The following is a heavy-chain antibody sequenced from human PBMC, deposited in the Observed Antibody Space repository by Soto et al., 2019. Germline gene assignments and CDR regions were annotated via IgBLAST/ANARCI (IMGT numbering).Heavy chain of an antibody. CDR1: GASIISSDW. D-gene: IGHD3-16*01. V-gene: IGHV4-4*02. Sequence: QVQLQESGPGLVMPSGTLSLTCAVSGASIISSDWWNWVRQPPGKGQEWIGEISHSGTTIYNPSLKGRVTISVDVSKNHFSLNLTSVTAADTAVYYCARDFKAPNDAWAFDYWGQGTLVTVSS. CDR2: ISHSGTT. J-gene: IGHJ4*02. CDR3: ARDFKAPNDAWAFDY.